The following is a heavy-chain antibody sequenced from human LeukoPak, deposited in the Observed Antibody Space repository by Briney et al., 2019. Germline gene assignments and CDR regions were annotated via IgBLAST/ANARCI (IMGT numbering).Heavy chain of an antibody. V-gene: IGHV1-46*01. Sequence: GASVKVSCKASGYTFTSYYMHWVRQAPGQGLEWMGIINPSGGSTSYAQKFQGRVTMTRDMSTSTVYMELSSLRSEDTAVYYCARTFSRVPLVGATAPDAFDIWGQGTMVTVSS. J-gene: IGHJ3*02. CDR3: ARTFSRVPLVGATAPDAFDI. D-gene: IGHD1-26*01. CDR1: GYTFTSYY. CDR2: INPSGGST.